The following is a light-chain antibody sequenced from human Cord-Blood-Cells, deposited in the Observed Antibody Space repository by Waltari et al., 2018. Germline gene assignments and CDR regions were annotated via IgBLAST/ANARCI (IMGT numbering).Light chain of an antibody. Sequence: QSALTQPASVSGSPGQSITIPCTGTSSDVGGYNYVSWYQQHPGKAPKLMFYDVSNRPSGVSNRFSGTKSGNTASLTISGLQAEDEADYYCSSYTSSSTRVFGTGTKVTVL. V-gene: IGLV2-14*01. CDR1: SSDVGGYNY. J-gene: IGLJ1*01. CDR3: SSYTSSSTRV. CDR2: DVS.